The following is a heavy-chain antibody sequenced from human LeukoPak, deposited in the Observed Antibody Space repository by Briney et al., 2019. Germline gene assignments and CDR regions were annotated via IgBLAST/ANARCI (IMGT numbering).Heavy chain of an antibody. CDR3: ARGSYDSSGYYSGAGARADY. CDR1: GFTFSTYS. D-gene: IGHD3-22*01. J-gene: IGHJ4*02. Sequence: GGSLRLSCATSGFTFSTYSMNWVRQAPGKGLEGISYISSSSSIIYYADSVKGRFTISRDNAKNSLYLQMNSLRAEDTAVFYCARGSYDSSGYYSGAGARADYWGQGTLVTVSS. CDR2: ISSSSSII. V-gene: IGHV3-48*01.